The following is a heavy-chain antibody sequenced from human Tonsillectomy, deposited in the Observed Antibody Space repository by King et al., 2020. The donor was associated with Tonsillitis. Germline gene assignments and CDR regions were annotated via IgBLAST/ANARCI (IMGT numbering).Heavy chain of an antibody. Sequence: QLVQSGAEVKKPGASVKVSCKASGYTFTSYDINWVRQATGQGLEWMGWMNPNSCNTGYAQKFQGRVTMTRNTSISTAYMELSSLRSEDTAVYYCARHHTTVTAGYFDLWGRGTLVTVSS. V-gene: IGHV1-8*01. CDR3: ARHHTTVTAGYFDL. CDR1: GYTFTSYD. J-gene: IGHJ2*01. CDR2: MNPNSCNT. D-gene: IGHD4-17*01.